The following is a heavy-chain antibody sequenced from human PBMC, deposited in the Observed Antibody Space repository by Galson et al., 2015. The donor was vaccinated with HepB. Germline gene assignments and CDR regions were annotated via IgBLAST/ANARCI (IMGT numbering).Heavy chain of an antibody. Sequence: SLRLSCAASGFTVSSNYMSWVRQAPGKGLEWVSVIYSGGSAYSADSVKGRFTISRYHSKNTPYLQMNSLRAEDTAVYYCAKVPVVTAVYNFDLWGRGTLVTVSS. V-gene: IGHV3-53*01. J-gene: IGHJ2*01. CDR1: GFTVSSNY. CDR2: IYSGGSA. D-gene: IGHD2-21*02. CDR3: AKVPVVTAVYNFDL.